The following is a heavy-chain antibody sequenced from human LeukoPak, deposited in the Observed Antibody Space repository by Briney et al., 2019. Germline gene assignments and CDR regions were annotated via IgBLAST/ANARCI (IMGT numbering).Heavy chain of an antibody. V-gene: IGHV4-59*01. CDR2: IYYSGST. Sequence: SETLSLTCTVSNGSFSGYFWSWIRQPPGKGLEWIGFIYYSGSTSYNPSLKSRVTISVDTSKNQFSLRVTSVTAADTAVYYCARTNAFDVWSQGTMVTVSS. CDR3: ARTNAFDV. J-gene: IGHJ3*01. CDR1: NGSFSGYF.